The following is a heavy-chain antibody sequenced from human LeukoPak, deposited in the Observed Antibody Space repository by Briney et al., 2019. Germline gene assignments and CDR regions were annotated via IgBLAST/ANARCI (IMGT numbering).Heavy chain of an antibody. V-gene: IGHV3-30-3*01. Sequence: GGSLRLSCAASGFTFSSYAMHWVRQAPGKGLEWVAVISYDGSNKYYADSVKGRFTISRDNSKNTLYLQMNSLRAEDTAVYYRARDQRSGYYDGYDYWGQGTLVTVSS. CDR2: ISYDGSNK. CDR1: GFTFSSYA. D-gene: IGHD3-22*01. J-gene: IGHJ4*02. CDR3: ARDQRSGYYDGYDY.